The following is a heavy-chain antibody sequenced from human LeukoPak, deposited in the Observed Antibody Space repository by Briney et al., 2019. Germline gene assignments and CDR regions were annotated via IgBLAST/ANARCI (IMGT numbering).Heavy chain of an antibody. CDR1: GGSLSGYY. D-gene: IGHD3-3*01. CDR3: AKGSRAHGYDFWSGYDVCFDY. V-gene: IGHV4-34*01. CDR2: INHSGST. Sequence: SETLSLTCAVYGGSLSGYYWSWIRQPPGKGLEWIGEINHSGSTNYNPSLKSRVTISVDTSKNQFSLKLSSVTAADTAVYYCAKGSRAHGYDFWSGYDVCFDYWGQGTLVTVSS. J-gene: IGHJ4*02.